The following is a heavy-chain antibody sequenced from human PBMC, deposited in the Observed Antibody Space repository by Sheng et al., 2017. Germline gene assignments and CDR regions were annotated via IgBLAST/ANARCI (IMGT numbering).Heavy chain of an antibody. V-gene: IGHV4-39*07. D-gene: IGHD3-10*01. J-gene: IGHJ4*02. CDR1: GDSIRSSNQY. CDR3: ARPGTSGSYLY. Sequence: QVELQESGPGLVRPSETLSLTCTVSGDSIRSSNQYWGWIRQPPGKGLEWIGSIIYSGTTSYNPSLKSRLTLLIDTSKNQLSLKVSSVTAADTAMYYCARPGTSGSYLYWGQGTLVTVSS. CDR2: IIYSGTT.